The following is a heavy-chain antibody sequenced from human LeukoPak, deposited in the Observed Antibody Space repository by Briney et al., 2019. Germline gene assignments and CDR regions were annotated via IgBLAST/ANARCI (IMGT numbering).Heavy chain of an antibody. J-gene: IGHJ4*02. CDR1: GFTFSSYA. Sequence: PGGSLRLSCAASGFTFSSYAMHWVRQAPGKGLEWVAVISYDGSNKYYADSVKGRFTISRDNSKNTLYLQMNSLRAEDTAVYYCARDRGTAYCGGDCYHYYFDYWGQGTLITVSS. V-gene: IGHV3-30-3*01. CDR3: ARDRGTAYCGGDCYHYYFDY. D-gene: IGHD2-21*02. CDR2: ISYDGSNK.